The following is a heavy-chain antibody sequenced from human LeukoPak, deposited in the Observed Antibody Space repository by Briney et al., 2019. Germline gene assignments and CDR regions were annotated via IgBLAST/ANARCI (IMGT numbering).Heavy chain of an antibody. CDR2: ISSSRSYI. Sequence: GGSLRLSCAASGFTFSSYAMHWVRQAPGKGLEWVASISSSRSYIYYADSVKGRFTISRDNAKNSLYLQMNSLRAEDTAVYYCARATTYDILTGYFDYWGQGTLVTVSS. D-gene: IGHD3-9*01. V-gene: IGHV3-21*01. J-gene: IGHJ4*02. CDR1: GFTFSSYA. CDR3: ARATTYDILTGYFDY.